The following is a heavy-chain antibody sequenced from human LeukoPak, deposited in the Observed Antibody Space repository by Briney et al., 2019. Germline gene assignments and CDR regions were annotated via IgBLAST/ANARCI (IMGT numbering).Heavy chain of an antibody. D-gene: IGHD6-19*01. J-gene: IGHJ4*02. Sequence: ASVKVSCKASGGTSSSDAISWVRQAPGQGLEWMGWMNPISGGTNYAQKFQGRVTMTRDRSTSTAYLELSGLTFDDTAVYHCARAEVQSSGYHYWGQGTLITVSS. CDR1: GGTSSSDA. V-gene: IGHV1-2*02. CDR2: MNPISGGT. CDR3: ARAEVQSSGYHY.